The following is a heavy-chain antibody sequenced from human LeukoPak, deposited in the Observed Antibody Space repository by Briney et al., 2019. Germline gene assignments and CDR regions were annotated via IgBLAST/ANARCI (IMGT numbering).Heavy chain of an antibody. CDR3: VRDWRGSYYQTYYYYGMDV. CDR1: GYTFTGYY. Sequence: GASVKASCKASGYTFTGYYMHWVRQAPGQGLEWMGWINPNSGGTNYAQKFQGRVTMTRDTSISTAYMELSRLRSDDTAVYYCVRDWRGSYYQTYYYYGMDVWGQGTTVTVSS. V-gene: IGHV1-2*02. CDR2: INPNSGGT. D-gene: IGHD1-26*01. J-gene: IGHJ6*02.